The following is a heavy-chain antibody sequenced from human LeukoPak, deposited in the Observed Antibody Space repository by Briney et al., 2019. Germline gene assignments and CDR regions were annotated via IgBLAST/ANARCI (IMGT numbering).Heavy chain of an antibody. D-gene: IGHD3-10*01. J-gene: IGHJ6*03. CDR3: ARGRREPEAGSGIDYYYYYMDV. Sequence: SVKVSCKASGGTFSTYAISWVRQAPGQGLEWMGGIIPIFGATRFAQKFQGRVTITTDESTNSAYMQLSSLTSEDTAVYYCARGRREPEAGSGIDYYYYYMDVWGKGTAVTVSS. CDR1: GGTFSTYA. V-gene: IGHV1-69*05. CDR2: IIPIFGAT.